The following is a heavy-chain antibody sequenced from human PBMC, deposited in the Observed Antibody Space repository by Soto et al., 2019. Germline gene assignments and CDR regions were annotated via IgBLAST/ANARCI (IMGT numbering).Heavy chain of an antibody. D-gene: IGHD3-22*01. Sequence: GSLRLSCAASRFTFTSYAMHWPPKAPCKGLGWVAFISYDDGRNKYYADSVKGRFTISRDNSKNTLYLQMNSLRAEDTAVYYCAKPPLSGDYDRCGYYFDYWGQGT. CDR2: ISYDDGRNK. CDR3: AKPPLSGDYDRCGYYFDY. V-gene: IGHV3-30*18. J-gene: IGHJ4*02. CDR1: RFTFTSYA.